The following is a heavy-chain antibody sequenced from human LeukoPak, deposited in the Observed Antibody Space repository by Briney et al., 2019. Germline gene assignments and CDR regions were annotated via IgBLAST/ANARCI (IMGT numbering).Heavy chain of an antibody. CDR3: ARGSTRDGYNVYYFDY. CDR2: INHSGST. CDR1: GGYFSGYY. V-gene: IGHV4-34*01. D-gene: IGHD5-24*01. Sequence: SSETLSLTCAVYGGYFSGYYWSWIRQPPGKGLEWIGEINHSGSTNYNPSLKSRVTISVDTSKNQFSLKLSSVTAADTAVYYCARGSTRDGYNVYYFDYWGQGTLVTVSS. J-gene: IGHJ4*02.